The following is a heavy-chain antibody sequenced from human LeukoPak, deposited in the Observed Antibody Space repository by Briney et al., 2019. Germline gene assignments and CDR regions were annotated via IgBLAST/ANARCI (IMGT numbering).Heavy chain of an antibody. V-gene: IGHV4-61*02. CDR2: IYTSGRT. CDR1: GGSISSGSYY. Sequence: SQTLSLTCTVSGGSISSGSYYWSWIRQPAGKGLEWIGRIYTSGRTNYNPSLKSRVTISVDTSKNQFSLKLSSVTAADTAVYYCASLVGALDAFDVWGQGTMVTVSS. CDR3: ASLVGALDAFDV. J-gene: IGHJ3*01. D-gene: IGHD1-26*01.